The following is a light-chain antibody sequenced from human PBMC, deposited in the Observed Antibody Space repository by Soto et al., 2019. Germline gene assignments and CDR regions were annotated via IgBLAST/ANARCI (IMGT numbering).Light chain of an antibody. J-gene: IGKJ1*01. V-gene: IGKV1-8*01. CDR1: QGISSY. CDR3: QQYSGYSRT. CDR2: AAS. Sequence: AIRMTQSPSSFSASTGDRVTITCRASQGISSYLAWYQQKPGKAPKLLIYAASTLQSGVPSRFSGSGFGTEFTLTISSLQPDDFATYYCQQYSGYSRTFGQGTKVDIK.